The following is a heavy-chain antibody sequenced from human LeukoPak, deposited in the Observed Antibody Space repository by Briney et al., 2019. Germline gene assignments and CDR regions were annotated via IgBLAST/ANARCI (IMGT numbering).Heavy chain of an antibody. D-gene: IGHD3-22*01. CDR2: ISAYNGNT. J-gene: IGHJ4*02. V-gene: IGHV1-18*01. CDR3: AREATYDSSPCFDY. CDR1: GGTFSSYA. Sequence: GASVKVSCKASGGTFSSYATSWVRQAPGQGLEWMGWISAYNGNTNYAQKLQGRVTMTTDTSTSTAYMELRSLRSDDTAVYYCAREATYDSSPCFDYWGQGTLVTVSS.